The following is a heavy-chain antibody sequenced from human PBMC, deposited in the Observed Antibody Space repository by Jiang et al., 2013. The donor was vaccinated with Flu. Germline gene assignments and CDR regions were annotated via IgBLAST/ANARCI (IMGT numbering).Heavy chain of an antibody. CDR3: ARDRAAAGTINWFDP. Sequence: GRTYYRSKWYYDYAVSVKSRITINPDTSKNEFSLQLNSVTPEDTAVYYCARDRAAAGTINWFDPWGQGTLVTVSS. D-gene: IGHD6-13*01. J-gene: IGHJ5*02. CDR2: TYYRSKWYY. V-gene: IGHV6-1*01.